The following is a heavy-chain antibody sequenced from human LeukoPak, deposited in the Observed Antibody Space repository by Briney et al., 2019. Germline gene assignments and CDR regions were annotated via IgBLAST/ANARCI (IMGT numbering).Heavy chain of an antibody. V-gene: IGHV4-38-2*01. CDR2: IYHSGST. Sequence: TSETLSPTCAVSGYSISSGYYWGWIRQPPGKGLEWIGSIYHSGSTYYNPSLKSRVTISVDTSKNQFSLKLSSVTAADTAVYYCASSGGVLRYFDWLHTNFDYWGQGTLVIVSS. J-gene: IGHJ4*02. CDR1: GYSISSGYY. CDR3: ASSGGVLRYFDWLHTNFDY. D-gene: IGHD3-9*01.